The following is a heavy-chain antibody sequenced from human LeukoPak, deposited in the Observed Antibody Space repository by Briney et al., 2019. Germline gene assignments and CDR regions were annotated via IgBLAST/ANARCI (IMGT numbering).Heavy chain of an antibody. V-gene: IGHV3-21*01. Sequence: PGGSLRLSCAASGFTFSSSAMNWVRQAPGKGLEWVSSINNVGSHIYYADSVKGRFTISRDNAKNSLYLQMNSLRAEDTAVYYCARDGADYYDNTGYYSSPDAFDIWGQGTMVTVSS. CDR2: INNVGSHI. D-gene: IGHD3-22*01. J-gene: IGHJ3*02. CDR1: GFTFSSSA. CDR3: ARDGADYYDNTGYYSSPDAFDI.